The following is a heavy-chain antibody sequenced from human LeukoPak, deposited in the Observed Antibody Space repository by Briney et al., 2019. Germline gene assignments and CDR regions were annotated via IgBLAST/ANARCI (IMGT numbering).Heavy chain of an antibody. J-gene: IGHJ4*02. CDR3: ASGDLEFDY. D-gene: IGHD2-21*02. V-gene: IGHV4-39*01. CDR1: RDSLSSSSYY. CDR2: IYYSGST. Sequence: SETLSLTCTVSRDSLSSSSYYWGWLRQPPGKGLEWIGSIYYSGSTYYNPSLKSRVTISVDTSKNQFSLKLSSVTAADTAVYYCASGDLEFDYWGQGTLVTVSS.